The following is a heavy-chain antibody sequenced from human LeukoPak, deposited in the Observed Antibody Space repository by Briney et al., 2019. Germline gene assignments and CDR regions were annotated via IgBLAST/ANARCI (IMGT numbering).Heavy chain of an antibody. CDR3: ARRTHGSGSYYSGFDY. CDR2: IYYSGST. Sequence: SETLSLTCTVSGGSISSSSYYWGWIRQPPGKGLEWIGSIYYSGSTYYNPSLKSRVTISVDTSKNQFSLKLSSVTAADTAVYYCARRTHGSGSYYSGFDYWGQGTLVTVSS. V-gene: IGHV4-39*01. D-gene: IGHD3-10*01. CDR1: GGSISSSSYY. J-gene: IGHJ4*02.